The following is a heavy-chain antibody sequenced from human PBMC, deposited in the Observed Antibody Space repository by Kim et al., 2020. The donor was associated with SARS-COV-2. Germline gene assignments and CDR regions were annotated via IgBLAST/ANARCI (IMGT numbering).Heavy chain of an antibody. D-gene: IGHD6-19*01. V-gene: IGHV6-1*01. CDR3: ARRDTGSGALNY. Sequence: DYAVSVKSRLTINPDTSKNQFSLQLTSVTPEDTAVYYCARRDTGSGALNYWGQGTLVTVSS. J-gene: IGHJ4*02.